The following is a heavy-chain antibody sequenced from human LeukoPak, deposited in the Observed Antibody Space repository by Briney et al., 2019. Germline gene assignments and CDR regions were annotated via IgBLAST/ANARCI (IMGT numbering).Heavy chain of an antibody. CDR1: GGSISSSNYY. Sequence: SETLSLTCTVSGGSISSSNYYWGWSRQPPGQGLEWIGSIFYSGSTYYTPSLKSRVTISVDTSKNQFSLKLRSVTAVDTAVYYCARRRGDRGYDWGQGTLVIVSS. D-gene: IGHD1-1*01. CDR2: IFYSGST. V-gene: IGHV4-39*01. CDR3: ARRRGDRGYD. J-gene: IGHJ4*02.